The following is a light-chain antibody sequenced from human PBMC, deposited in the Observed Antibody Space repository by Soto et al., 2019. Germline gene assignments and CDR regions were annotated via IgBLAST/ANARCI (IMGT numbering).Light chain of an antibody. CDR3: SSYTTSSTLG. J-gene: IGLJ2*01. CDR1: SSDVGGYNY. V-gene: IGLV2-14*01. Sequence: QSALTQPASVSGSPGQSITISCTGTSSDVGGYNYVSWYQQQTGKAPKLMIYEVSNRPSGVSNRFSGSKSGKTASLTISWLQAEDEADYYCSSYTTSSTLGFGGGTKLTVL. CDR2: EVS.